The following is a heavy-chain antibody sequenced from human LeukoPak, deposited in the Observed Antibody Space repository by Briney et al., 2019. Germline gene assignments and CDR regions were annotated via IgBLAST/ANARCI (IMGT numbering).Heavy chain of an antibody. V-gene: IGHV1-69*06. Sequence: ASVKVSCKASGYTFTSYGISWVRQAPGQGLEWMGGIIPIFGTANYAQKFQGRVTITADKSTSTAYMELSSLRSEDTAVYYCAGPLRFLEWLPNYYYYMDVWGKGTTVTVSS. J-gene: IGHJ6*03. D-gene: IGHD3-3*01. CDR1: GYTFTSYG. CDR2: IIPIFGTA. CDR3: AGPLRFLEWLPNYYYYMDV.